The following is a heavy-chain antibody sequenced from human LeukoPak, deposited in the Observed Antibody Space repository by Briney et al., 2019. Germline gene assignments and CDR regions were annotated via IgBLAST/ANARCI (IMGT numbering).Heavy chain of an antibody. D-gene: IGHD2-15*01. CDR1: GYTFTSYG. V-gene: IGHV1-18*01. CDR2: ISAYNGNT. J-gene: IGHJ3*02. Sequence: ASVKVSCKASGYTFTSYGISWVRQAPGQGLEWMGWISAYNGNTNYAQKLQGRVTMTADTSTSTAYMELRSLRSDDTAVYYCNLVVPYAFDIWGQGTMVTVSS. CDR3: NLVVPYAFDI.